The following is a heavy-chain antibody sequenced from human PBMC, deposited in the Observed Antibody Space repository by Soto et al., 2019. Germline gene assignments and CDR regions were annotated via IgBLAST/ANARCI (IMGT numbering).Heavy chain of an antibody. CDR3: ARDPQGYCSGGRCYHFDY. CDR2: INPSGDNI. CDR1: GYTLTSYS. Sequence: QVQLVQSGAEVKKPGASVRVSCKASGYTLTSYSMHWVRQAPGQGLEWMGIINPSGDNIRYAQNFPGTVTMTRDTSTRTVYLELSSLRSKDTAIYYCARDPQGYCSGGRCYHFDYWGQGTLVTVSS. D-gene: IGHD2-15*01. J-gene: IGHJ4*02. V-gene: IGHV1-46*01.